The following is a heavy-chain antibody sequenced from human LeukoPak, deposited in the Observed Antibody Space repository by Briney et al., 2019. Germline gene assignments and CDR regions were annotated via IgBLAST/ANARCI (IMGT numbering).Heavy chain of an antibody. J-gene: IGHJ4*02. CDR1: GFTFSGSA. V-gene: IGHV3-30*02. CDR3: AKDLRGVIFGFDY. CDR2: IRYDGSNK. D-gene: IGHD3-10*01. Sequence: PGGSLRLSCAASGFTFSGSAMHWVRQAPGRGLEWVAFIRYDGSNKYYADSVKGRFTISRDNSKNTLYLQMNSLRAEDTAVYYCAKDLRGVIFGFDYWGQGTLVTVSS.